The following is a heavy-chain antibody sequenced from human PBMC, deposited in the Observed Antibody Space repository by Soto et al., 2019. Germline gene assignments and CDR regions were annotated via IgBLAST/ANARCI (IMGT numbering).Heavy chain of an antibody. V-gene: IGHV3-48*01. CDR3: ARDPYSSSPWGYEDWFDP. CDR2: ISSSSSTI. CDR1: GFTFSSYS. Sequence: EVQLVESGGGLVQPGGSLRLSCAASGFTFSSYSMNWVRQAPGKGLEWVSYISSSSSTIYYADSVKGRFTISRDNAKNSLYLQMNSLRAEDTAVYYCARDPYSSSPWGYEDWFDPWGQGTLVTVSS. J-gene: IGHJ5*02. D-gene: IGHD6-6*01.